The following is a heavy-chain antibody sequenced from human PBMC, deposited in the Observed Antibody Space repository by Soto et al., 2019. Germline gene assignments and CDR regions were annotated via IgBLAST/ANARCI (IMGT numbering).Heavy chain of an antibody. CDR3: SRSIAAAVDLDY. CDR1: GYTLSSYG. V-gene: IGHV1-18*01. D-gene: IGHD6-13*01. J-gene: IGHJ4*02. Sequence: QVQLVQSGAEVKKPGASVKVSCKASGYTLSSYGISWVRQAPGQGLVWMGWISAYNGNTNYAQKLQGRGTMTTHTSTSTAYMEVRSLRSDDTAVYYCSRSIAAAVDLDYWGQGTLVTVSS. CDR2: ISAYNGNT.